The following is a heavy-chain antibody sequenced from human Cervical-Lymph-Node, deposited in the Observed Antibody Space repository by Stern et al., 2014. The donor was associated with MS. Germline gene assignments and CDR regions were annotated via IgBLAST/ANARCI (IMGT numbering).Heavy chain of an antibody. D-gene: IGHD1-1*01. CDR3: ARADTTGGYYFDY. Sequence: EVQLVQSGGGLVKPGESLRLSCAASGFTLTTSSMTWVRQAPGKGLEWVSSISITSSYIYYADSVKGRFTISRDNAKKTLSLQMNSLRVEDTAIYYCARADTTGGYYFDYWGQGTLVTVSS. V-gene: IGHV3-21*01. CDR2: ISITSSYI. J-gene: IGHJ4*02. CDR1: GFTLTTSS.